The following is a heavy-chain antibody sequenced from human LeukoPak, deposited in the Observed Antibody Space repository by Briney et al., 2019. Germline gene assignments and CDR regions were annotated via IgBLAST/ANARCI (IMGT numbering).Heavy chain of an antibody. CDR3: AKDGYSSSPYYYYNMDV. D-gene: IGHD6-6*01. J-gene: IGHJ6*03. Sequence: GGSLRLSCAASGFTFSSYAMSWVRQAPGKGLEWVSAISGSGGSTYYADSVKGRFTISRDNSKNTLYLQMNSLRAEDTAVYYCAKDGYSSSPYYYYNMDVWGKGTTVTVSS. CDR2: ISGSGGST. CDR1: GFTFSSYA. V-gene: IGHV3-23*01.